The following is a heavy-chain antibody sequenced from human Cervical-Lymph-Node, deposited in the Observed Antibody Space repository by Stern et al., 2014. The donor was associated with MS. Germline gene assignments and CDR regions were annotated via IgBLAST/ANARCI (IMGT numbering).Heavy chain of an antibody. CDR2: IYYSGST. D-gene: IGHD1-1*01. V-gene: IGHV4-59*01. CDR1: GGSISSYY. Sequence: QVQLQESGPGLVKPSETLSLTCTVSGGSISSYYWSWIRQPPGKGLAWIGYIYYSGSTNYNPSLKSRVTISVDTSKNQFSLKLSSVTAADTAVYYCARTDWFNWNDVAYGMDVWGQGTTVTVSS. CDR3: ARTDWFNWNDVAYGMDV. J-gene: IGHJ6*02.